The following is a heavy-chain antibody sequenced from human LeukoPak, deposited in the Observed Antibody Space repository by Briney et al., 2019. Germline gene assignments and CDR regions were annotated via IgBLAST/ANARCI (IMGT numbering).Heavy chain of an antibody. CDR1: GFTFSSYS. CDR2: ISSSSSYI. CDR3: ARDPAVGIAVAWQYHYCGMDV. Sequence: GGSLRLSCAASGFTFSSYSMNWVRQAPGKGLEWVSSISSSSSYIYYADSVKGRFTISRDNAKNSLYLQMNSLRAEDTAVYYCARDPAVGIAVAWQYHYCGMDVWGQGTTVTASS. D-gene: IGHD6-19*01. V-gene: IGHV3-21*01. J-gene: IGHJ6*02.